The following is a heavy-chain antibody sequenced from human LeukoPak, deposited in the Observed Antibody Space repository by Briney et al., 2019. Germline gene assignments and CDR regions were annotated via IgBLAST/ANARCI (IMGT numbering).Heavy chain of an antibody. V-gene: IGHV3-7*01. CDR3: ARFGYSGWNLEY. J-gene: IGHJ4*02. CDR2: INQGGSLN. Sequence: GGSLRLSCAASGFSFRDFWMSWVRQSPGKGLEWEASINQGGSLNYYVDSVKGRFTISRDDAKSSLYVRMDSLRDEDTAVYYCARFGYSGWNLEYWGQGTLVTVSS. D-gene: IGHD5-12*01. CDR1: GFSFRDFW.